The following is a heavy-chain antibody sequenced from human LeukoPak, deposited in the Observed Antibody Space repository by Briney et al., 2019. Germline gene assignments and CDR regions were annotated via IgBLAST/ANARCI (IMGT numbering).Heavy chain of an antibody. J-gene: IGHJ4*02. CDR1: GFTFSGHW. D-gene: IGHD7-27*01. CDR3: ARDINWGQVDY. Sequence: PGRSLRLSCAASGFTFSGHWMYWLRQAPGKGLAWVSRINGDGSATNYADSMEGRFTISRDNAKNIVYLQMNSLREDDTAIYYCARDINWGQVDYWGQGTLVTVSS. V-gene: IGHV3-74*01. CDR2: INGDGSAT.